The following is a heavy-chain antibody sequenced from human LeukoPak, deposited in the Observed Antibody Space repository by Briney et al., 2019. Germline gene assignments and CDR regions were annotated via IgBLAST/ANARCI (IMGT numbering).Heavy chain of an antibody. CDR1: GFTFDDYG. V-gene: IGHV3-20*04. CDR3: AKTIVGSNVFDI. D-gene: IGHD1-26*01. CDR2: INWNGGST. J-gene: IGHJ3*02. Sequence: GGSLRLSCAASGFTFDDYGMSWVRQAPGKGLEWVSGINWNGGSTGYADSVKGRFTISRDNAKNSLYLQMNSLRGEDTAVYYCAKTIVGSNVFDIWGQGTLVTVSS.